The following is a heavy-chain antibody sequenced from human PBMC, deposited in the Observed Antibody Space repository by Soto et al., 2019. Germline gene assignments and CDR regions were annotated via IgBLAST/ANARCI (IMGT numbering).Heavy chain of an antibody. CDR1: GFSFSDST. J-gene: IGHJ3*02. Sequence: GGSLRLSCAASGFSFSDSTMNWVRQAPGKGLEWVSSIRLRGRFIYYADSVKGRFTISRDNANNSLYLQMNSLRPEDTAVYFCARDPKLDAFDIWGQGTMVTVSS. CDR2: IRLRGRFI. D-gene: IGHD1-1*01. V-gene: IGHV3-21*01. CDR3: ARDPKLDAFDI.